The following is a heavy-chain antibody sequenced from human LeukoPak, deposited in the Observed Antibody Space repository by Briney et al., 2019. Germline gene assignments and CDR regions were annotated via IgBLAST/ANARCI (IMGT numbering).Heavy chain of an antibody. CDR1: GFIFSNYA. J-gene: IGHJ6*03. V-gene: IGHV3-23*01. CDR2: IKGSGTST. CDR3: AKHRRSSSSSRESLFYCMDV. Sequence: GGSLRLSCTASGFIFSNYAMSWVRQAPGKGLQWVSTIKGSGTSTYYEDSVKGHFTMSRDNSKNTLSLQMNSLRVEDSAVYYCAKHRRSSSSSRESLFYCMDVWGKGTMVTVSS. D-gene: IGHD6-6*01.